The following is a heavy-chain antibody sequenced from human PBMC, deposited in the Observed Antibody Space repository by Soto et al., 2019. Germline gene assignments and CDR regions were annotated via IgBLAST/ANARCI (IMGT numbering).Heavy chain of an antibody. Sequence: QVQLRESGPGLVKPSETLSLTCAVSGGSISHYYWSWIRHPPGKGLEWIGYIADTGSTNYNASLRSRVTLSVDTSTNQFSLELRSVTAADTAVYYCTRRGGFPFALDTWGQGTMVTVSS. V-gene: IGHV4-59*08. CDR2: IADTGST. J-gene: IGHJ3*02. CDR1: GGSISHYY. D-gene: IGHD1-26*01. CDR3: TRRGGFPFALDT.